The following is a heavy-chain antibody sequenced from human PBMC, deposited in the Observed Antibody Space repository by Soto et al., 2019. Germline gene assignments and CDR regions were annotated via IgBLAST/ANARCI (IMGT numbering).Heavy chain of an antibody. Sequence: SETLSLTCTVSGDSISSNSHYWGWIRQPPGRGLESIANIYYDGNTYYNPSLKSRVTISLDTSKDTLYLHMGSLRPEDMAVYYCARGHLPWDYHSYGMDVWGQGTTVTVSS. CDR2: IYYDGNT. J-gene: IGHJ6*02. V-gene: IGHV4-39*02. D-gene: IGHD7-27*01. CDR1: GDSISSNSHY. CDR3: ARGHLPWDYHSYGMDV.